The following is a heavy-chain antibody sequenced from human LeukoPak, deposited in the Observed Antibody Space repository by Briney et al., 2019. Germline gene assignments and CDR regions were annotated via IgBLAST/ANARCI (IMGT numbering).Heavy chain of an antibody. J-gene: IGHJ6*03. CDR1: GYSFTSYW. CDR3: ARQGYSLYYYYYYYMDV. D-gene: IGHD4-11*01. CDR2: IYPGDSDT. Sequence: PGESLQISCKGSGYSFTSYWIGWVRQMPGKGLEWMGIIYPGDSDTRYSPSFQGQVTISADKSISTAYLQWSSLKASDTAMYYCARQGYSLYYYYYYYMDVWGKGTTVTVSS. V-gene: IGHV5-51*01.